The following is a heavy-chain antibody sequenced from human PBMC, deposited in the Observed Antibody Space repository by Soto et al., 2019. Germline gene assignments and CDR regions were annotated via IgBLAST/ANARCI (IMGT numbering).Heavy chain of an antibody. J-gene: IGHJ3*02. CDR2: IDWDDDK. CDR3: ARDSSGLADDAFDT. D-gene: IGHD6-19*01. Sequence: GSGPTLVNPTRTLTLTCTFSGFSLSTSGMCVSWIRQPPGKALEWLARIDWDDDKYYSTSLKTRLTISKDTSKNQVVLTMTNMDPVDTATYYCARDSSGLADDAFDTWGQGTMVTVSS. CDR1: GFSLSTSGMC. V-gene: IGHV2-70*11.